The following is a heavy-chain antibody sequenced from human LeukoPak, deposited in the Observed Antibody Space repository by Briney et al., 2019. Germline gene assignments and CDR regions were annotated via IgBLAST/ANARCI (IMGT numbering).Heavy chain of an antibody. V-gene: IGHV3-23*01. Sequence: GGSLRLSCAASGFTFSSYWMHWVRQDPGKGLEWVSIISGSGGDSYHADSVKGRFTISRDNSKNTLYLQMNNVRADDTAVYFCATDPWGNYRGFFDYWGQGTLITVSS. J-gene: IGHJ4*02. D-gene: IGHD1-7*01. CDR2: ISGSGGDS. CDR1: GFTFSSYW. CDR3: ATDPWGNYRGFFDY.